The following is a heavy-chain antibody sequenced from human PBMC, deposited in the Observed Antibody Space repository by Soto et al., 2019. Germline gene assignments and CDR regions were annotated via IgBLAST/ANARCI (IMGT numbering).Heavy chain of an antibody. D-gene: IGHD2-15*01. CDR2: MNPNSGNT. J-gene: IGHJ4*02. V-gene: IGHV1-8*01. CDR3: ARDVAGRSYKPMDF. Sequence: QVQLVQSGAEVKKPGASVKVSCKASGYTFTSYDINWVRQATGQGLEWMGWMNPNSGNTGYAKKFQGRVTMTRDTSINAAYMELSSLRSEDTAVCYCARDVAGRSYKPMDFWGQGTLVTVSS. CDR1: GYTFTSYD.